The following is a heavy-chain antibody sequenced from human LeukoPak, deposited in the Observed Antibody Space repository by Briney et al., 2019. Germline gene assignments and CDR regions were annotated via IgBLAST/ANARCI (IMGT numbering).Heavy chain of an antibody. Sequence: ASVKVSCKASSYTFTNYAFTWVRQAPGQGLEWMGWISAYNGNTNYAQKLQGRVTMTTDTSTSTAYMELGSLRSDDTAVYYCARGLEWLTRRHTWFDPWGQGTLVTVSS. J-gene: IGHJ5*02. D-gene: IGHD3-3*01. CDR1: SYTFTNYA. V-gene: IGHV1-18*01. CDR2: ISAYNGNT. CDR3: ARGLEWLTRRHTWFDP.